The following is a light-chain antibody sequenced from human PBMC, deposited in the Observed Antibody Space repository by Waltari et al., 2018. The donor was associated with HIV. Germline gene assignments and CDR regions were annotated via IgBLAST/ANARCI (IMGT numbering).Light chain of an antibody. CDR3: MQALQTPIT. CDR2: LGS. Sequence: DIVMTQSPLSLSATPGEPASISCSSSQSLLKSNGYNHLDWYLQKPGQSPQLQIYLGSNRASGVPDRFSGSGSGTDFTLKISRVEAEDVGVDYCMQALQTPITFGQGTRLEIK. V-gene: IGKV2-28*01. J-gene: IGKJ5*01. CDR1: QSLLKSNGYNH.